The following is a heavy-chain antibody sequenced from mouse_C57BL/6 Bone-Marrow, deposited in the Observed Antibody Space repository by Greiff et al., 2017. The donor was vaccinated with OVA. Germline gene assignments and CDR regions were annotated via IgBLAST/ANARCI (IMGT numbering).Heavy chain of an antibody. CDR3: ARHCHYYGSSYYAMDY. J-gene: IGHJ4*01. CDR1: GFTFSDYY. Sequence: DVKLVESGGGLVQPGGSLKLSCAASGFTFSDYYMYWVRQTPEKRLEWVAYISNGGGSTYYPDTVKGRFTISRDNAKNTLYLQMSRLKSEDTAMYYCARHCHYYGSSYYAMDYWGQGTSVTVSS. CDR2: ISNGGGST. V-gene: IGHV5-12*01. D-gene: IGHD1-1*01.